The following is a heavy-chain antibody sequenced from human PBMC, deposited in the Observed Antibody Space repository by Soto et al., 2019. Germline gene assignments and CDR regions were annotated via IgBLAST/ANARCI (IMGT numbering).Heavy chain of an antibody. Sequence: QVQLVQSGAEVKKPGSSVKVSCNASGGTFSSYAISWVRQAPGQGLEWMGGIIPIPGTANYAQKFQGRVTITADESTSTAYMELSSLRSEDTAVYYCARSHGSSTSLEIYYYYYYGMDVWGQGTTVTVSS. D-gene: IGHD2-2*01. CDR2: IIPIPGTA. CDR3: ARSHGSSTSLEIYYYYYYGMDV. J-gene: IGHJ6*02. CDR1: GGTFSSYA. V-gene: IGHV1-69*01.